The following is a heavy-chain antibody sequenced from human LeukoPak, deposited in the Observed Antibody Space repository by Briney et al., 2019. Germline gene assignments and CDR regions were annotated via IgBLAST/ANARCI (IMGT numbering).Heavy chain of an antibody. CDR3: ARDHDYGDYEGPAAFDY. Sequence: ASVKVSCNAFGFTFTDYCTHWLRQAPGQGLEWMGVMSPSGGRTSYAQKFQGRVTMTRDTSTSTVYMELTSLRSEDTAVYYCARDHDYGDYEGPAAFDYWGQGTLVTVSS. D-gene: IGHD4-17*01. V-gene: IGHV1-46*01. CDR2: MSPSGGRT. CDR1: GFTFTDYC. J-gene: IGHJ4*02.